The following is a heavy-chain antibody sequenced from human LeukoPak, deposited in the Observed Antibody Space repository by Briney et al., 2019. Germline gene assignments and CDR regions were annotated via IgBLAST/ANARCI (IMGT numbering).Heavy chain of an antibody. Sequence: PSETLSLTCTVSGGSIRSGDFYWSWIRQPPGKGLEWIGYIYYSGSTNYKPSLKSRVTISKDTSKNQFSLKLSSVTAADTAVYYCARGAPLEYCGGDCSRLLDYWGQGTLVTVSS. CDR2: IYYSGST. CDR1: GGSIRSGDFY. CDR3: ARGAPLEYCGGDCSRLLDY. V-gene: IGHV4-30-4*01. D-gene: IGHD2-21*02. J-gene: IGHJ4*02.